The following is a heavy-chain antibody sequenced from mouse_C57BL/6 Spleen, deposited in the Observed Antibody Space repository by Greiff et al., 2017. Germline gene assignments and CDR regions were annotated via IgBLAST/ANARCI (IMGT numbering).Heavy chain of an antibody. CDR2: IRNKANNHAT. J-gene: IGHJ3*01. CDR3: TRPRYYDCMAWFAY. D-gene: IGHD2-4*01. CDR1: GFTFSDAW. Sequence: EVMLVESGGGLVQPGGSMKLSCAASGFTFSDAWMDWVRQSPEKGLEWVAEIRNKANNHATYYAESVKGRFTISRDDSKSSVYLQMNSLRAEDTGIYYCTRPRYYDCMAWFAYWGQGTLVTVSA. V-gene: IGHV6-6*01.